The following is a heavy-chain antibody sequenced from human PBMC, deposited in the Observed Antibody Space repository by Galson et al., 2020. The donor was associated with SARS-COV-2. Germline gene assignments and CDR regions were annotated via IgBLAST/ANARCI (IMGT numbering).Heavy chain of an antibody. CDR1: GFTFSSYG. CDR3: AKGVGQLGFDY. J-gene: IGHJ4*02. V-gene: IGHV3-33*06. D-gene: IGHD6-13*01. CDR2: IWYDGSNK. Sequence: GGSLRLSCAASGFTFSSYGMHWVRQAPGKGLEWVAVIWYDGSNKYYADSVKGRFTISRDNSKNTLYLQMNSLRAEDTAVYYCAKGVGQLGFDYWGQGTLVTVSS.